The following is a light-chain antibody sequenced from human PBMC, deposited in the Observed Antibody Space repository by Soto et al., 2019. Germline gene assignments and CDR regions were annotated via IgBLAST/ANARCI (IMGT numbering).Light chain of an antibody. Sequence: QSALTQPASVSGSPGQSITISCTGTSSDVGSYNYVSWYQQYPGKAPKLMIYDVSNRPSGVSYRFSGSKSGNTASLTISGLQAEDEDYYYCSSYTTSSTHVVFGGGTKVTVL. V-gene: IGLV2-14*01. J-gene: IGLJ2*01. CDR1: SSDVGSYNY. CDR2: DVS. CDR3: SSYTTSSTHVV.